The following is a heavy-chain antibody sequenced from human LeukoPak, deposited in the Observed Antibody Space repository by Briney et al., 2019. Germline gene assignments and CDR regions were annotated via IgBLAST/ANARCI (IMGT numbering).Heavy chain of an antibody. D-gene: IGHD2-21*02. J-gene: IGHJ4*02. CDR3: ARNDCVGDCYLFQY. CDR2: INADTGIT. Sequence: ASVKVSCTASGYTLHYYGISWVRQAPGQGLEWMGWINADTGITNYAQKFQDRVTMTKDTSTSTAYMELRSLRSDDTAIYYCARNDCVGDCYLFQYCVQGTLVTVSS. CDR1: GYTLHYYG. V-gene: IGHV1-18*01.